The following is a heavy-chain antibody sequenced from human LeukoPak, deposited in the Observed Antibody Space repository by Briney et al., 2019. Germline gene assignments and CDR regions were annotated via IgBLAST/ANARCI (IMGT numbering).Heavy chain of an antibody. CDR1: GFTFSSYG. J-gene: IGHJ5*02. Sequence: GGSLRLSCAASGFTFSSYGMHWVRQAPGKGLEWVAVIWYDGSNKYYADSVKGRFTISRDNSKNTLYLQMNSLRAEDTAVYYCARDVSLWFGRGGWFDPWGQGTLVTVSS. V-gene: IGHV3-33*01. CDR3: ARDVSLWFGRGGWFDP. D-gene: IGHD3-10*01. CDR2: IWYDGSNK.